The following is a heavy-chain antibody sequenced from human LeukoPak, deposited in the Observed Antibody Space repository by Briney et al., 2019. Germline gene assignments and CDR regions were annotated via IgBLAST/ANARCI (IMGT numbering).Heavy chain of an antibody. CDR2: ISVSGENT. J-gene: IGHJ4*02. D-gene: IGHD3-10*01. CDR3: AKYGSGSYYNGLY. V-gene: IGHV3-23*01. CDR1: GFTFSSYA. Sequence: GGSLRLSCAASGFTFSSYAMTWVRQAPGKGLQWVSTISVSGENTYYADSVKGRFTISRDISKSTLYLQMNSLRDEDTAVYYRAKYGSGSYYNGLYWGQGTPVTVSS.